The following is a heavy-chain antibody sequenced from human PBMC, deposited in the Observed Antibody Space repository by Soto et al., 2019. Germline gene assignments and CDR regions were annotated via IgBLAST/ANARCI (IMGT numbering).Heavy chain of an antibody. V-gene: IGHV4-59*01. D-gene: IGHD3-10*01. CDR2: IYNSGST. CDR1: GDSINGYS. J-gene: IGHJ4*02. Sequence: SETLSLTCTVSGDSINGYSWSWIRQPPGKGLEWIGYIYNSGSTTYNPSLKSRLTMSIDTSEKQFSLKLSSVTAADTAVYYCAGDYGSGSYRFAYRAQGALVPV. CDR3: AGDYGSGSYRFAY.